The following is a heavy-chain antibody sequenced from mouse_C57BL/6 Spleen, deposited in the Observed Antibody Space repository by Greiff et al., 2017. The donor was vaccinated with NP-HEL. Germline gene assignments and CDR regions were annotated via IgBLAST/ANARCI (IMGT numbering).Heavy chain of an antibody. J-gene: IGHJ4*01. V-gene: IGHV1-69*01. CDR2: LDPSDSYT. CDR1: GYTFTSYW. Sequence: VQLQQPGAELVMPGASVKLSCKASGYTFTSYWMHWVKQRPGQGLEWIGELDPSDSYTNSNQKFKGKFTLTVDKSSSTAYMQLSSLTSEDSAVYYCARADGRYAMDYWGQGTSVTVSS. D-gene: IGHD2-3*01. CDR3: ARADGRYAMDY.